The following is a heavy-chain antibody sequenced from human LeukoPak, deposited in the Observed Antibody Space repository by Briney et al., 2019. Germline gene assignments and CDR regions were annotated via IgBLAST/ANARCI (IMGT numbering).Heavy chain of an antibody. CDR2: ISSSSSYI. D-gene: IGHD2-21*02. Sequence: GGSLRLSCAASGFTFSSCSMNWVRQAPGKGLEWVSSISSSSSYIYYADSVKGRFTISRDSAKNSLYLQMNSLRAEDTAVYYCAKDLLSVVVTATSLDGDAFDIWGQGTMVTVSS. CDR1: GFTFSSCS. CDR3: AKDLLSVVVTATSLDGDAFDI. J-gene: IGHJ3*02. V-gene: IGHV3-21*01.